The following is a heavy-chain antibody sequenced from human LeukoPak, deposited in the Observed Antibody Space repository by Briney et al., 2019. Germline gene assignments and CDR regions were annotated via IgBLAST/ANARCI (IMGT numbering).Heavy chain of an antibody. CDR1: GGSISSYY. CDR2: IYTSGST. D-gene: IGHD4-17*01. V-gene: IGHV4-4*07. Sequence: PSETLSLTCTVSGGSISSYYWSWIRQPAGKGLEWIGRIYTSGSTNYNPSLKSRVTMSVDTSKNQFSLKLSSVTAADTAVYYCARDLFGDLRSDDAFDNWGQGTMVTVSS. J-gene: IGHJ3*02. CDR3: ARDLFGDLRSDDAFDN.